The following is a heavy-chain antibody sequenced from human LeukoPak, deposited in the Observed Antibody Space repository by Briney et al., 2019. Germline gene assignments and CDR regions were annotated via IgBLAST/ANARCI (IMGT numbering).Heavy chain of an antibody. CDR3: ANFMITFGGVRGPFDY. J-gene: IGHJ4*02. V-gene: IGHV3-23*01. CDR2: ISGSGGST. CDR1: GFTFSSYG. Sequence: GGSLRLSCAASGFTFSSYGMSWVRQAPGKGLEWVSAISGSGGSTYYADSVKGRFTISRDNSKNTLYLQMNSLRAEDTAVYYCANFMITFGGVRGPFDYWGQGTLVTVSS. D-gene: IGHD3-16*01.